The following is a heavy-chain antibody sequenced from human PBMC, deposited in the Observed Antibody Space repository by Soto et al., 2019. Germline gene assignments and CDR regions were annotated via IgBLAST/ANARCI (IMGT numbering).Heavy chain of an antibody. D-gene: IGHD3-22*01. CDR2: IYWDDDK. Sequence: QITLKESGPTLVKPTQTLTLTCTFSGFSLSTSGVGVGWIRQPPGKALEWLALIYWDDDKRYSPSLKSRLTITKYTSKNQVVLTMTNMDPVDTATYYCAHTQYYYDSCGYYSNAEYFQHWGQGTLVTVSS. CDR3: AHTQYYYDSCGYYSNAEYFQH. CDR1: GFSLSTSGVG. V-gene: IGHV2-5*02. J-gene: IGHJ1*01.